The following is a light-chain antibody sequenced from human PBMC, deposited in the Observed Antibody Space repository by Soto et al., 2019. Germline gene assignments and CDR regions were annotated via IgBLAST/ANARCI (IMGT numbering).Light chain of an antibody. CDR2: TAS. J-gene: IGKJ1*01. CDR1: RDIGDR. V-gene: IGKV1-12*01. Sequence: DIQMTQSPSSVSASVGARVTIPCRASRDIGDRLAWFRHKPGKAPQLIIQTASTLVRETPSRFSGSGSGTDCLLTINNLQPEDFATYYCLQASTFPRTFGQGTKVDIK. CDR3: LQASTFPRT.